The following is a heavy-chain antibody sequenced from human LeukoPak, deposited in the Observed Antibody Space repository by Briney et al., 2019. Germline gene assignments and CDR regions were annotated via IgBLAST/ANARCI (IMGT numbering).Heavy chain of an antibody. CDR2: IIPIFGTA. D-gene: IGHD1-26*01. V-gene: IGHV1-69*13. CDR3: ARVYLLGAQGVFDY. Sequence: SVKVSCKASGGTFISYAISWVRQAPGQGLEWMGGIIPIFGTANYAQKFQGRVTITADESTSTAYMELSSLRSEDTAVYYCARVYLLGAQGVFDYWGQGTLVTVSS. J-gene: IGHJ4*02. CDR1: GGTFISYA.